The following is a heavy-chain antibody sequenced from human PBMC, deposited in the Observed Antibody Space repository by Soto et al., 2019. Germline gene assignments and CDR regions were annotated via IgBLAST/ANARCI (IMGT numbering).Heavy chain of an antibody. J-gene: IGHJ6*02. D-gene: IGHD1-26*01. Sequence: PGESLKISCKGSGYSFTSYWIGWVRQMPGKGLEWMGIIYPGDSDTRYSPSFQGQVTISADKSISTAYLQWSSLKASDTAMYYCAKDMGATVNYYYYGMVFWGQGTTVTSP. V-gene: IGHV5-51*01. CDR3: AKDMGATVNYYYYGMVF. CDR2: IYPGDSDT. CDR1: GYSFTSYW.